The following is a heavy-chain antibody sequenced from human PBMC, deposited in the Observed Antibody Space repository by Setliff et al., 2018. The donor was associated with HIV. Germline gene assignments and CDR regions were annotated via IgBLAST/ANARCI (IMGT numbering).Heavy chain of an antibody. Sequence: VASVKVSCKASGGTFSSYAINWVRQAPGQGLEWMGGIIPMFGTRNYAQKFQGRVTITTDEPTSTAYMELSSLRSEDTALYYCARGQSQGYAYSGSYGAFDIWGQGTMVTVSS. CDR2: IIPMFGTR. CDR3: ARGQSQGYAYSGSYGAFDI. D-gene: IGHD1-26*01. J-gene: IGHJ3*02. V-gene: IGHV1-69*05. CDR1: GGTFSSYA.